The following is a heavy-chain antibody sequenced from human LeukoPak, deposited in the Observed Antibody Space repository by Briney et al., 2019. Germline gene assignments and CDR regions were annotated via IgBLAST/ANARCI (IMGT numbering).Heavy chain of an antibody. CDR1: GGTFSSYA. CDR3: ARASVVVITPLDS. Sequence: AASVKVSCKASGGTFSSYAISWVRQAPGQGLEWMGGIIPIFGTANYAQKFQGRATITADESTSTAYMELSSLRSEDTAVYYCARASVVVITPLDSWGQGTLVTVSS. J-gene: IGHJ4*02. V-gene: IGHV1-69*13. D-gene: IGHD3-22*01. CDR2: IIPIFGTA.